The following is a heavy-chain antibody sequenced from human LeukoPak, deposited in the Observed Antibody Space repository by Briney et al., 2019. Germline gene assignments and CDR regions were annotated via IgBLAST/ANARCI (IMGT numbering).Heavy chain of an antibody. Sequence: GGSLRLSCAASGFTVSSNYMSWVRQAPGKGLEWVSVIYSGGSTYYADSVKGQFTISRDNSKNTLYLQMNSLRAEDTAVYYCARLYCSGGSCYLDYWGQGTLVTVSS. CDR1: GFTVSSNY. J-gene: IGHJ4*02. D-gene: IGHD2-15*01. CDR3: ARLYCSGGSCYLDY. V-gene: IGHV3-53*01. CDR2: IYSGGST.